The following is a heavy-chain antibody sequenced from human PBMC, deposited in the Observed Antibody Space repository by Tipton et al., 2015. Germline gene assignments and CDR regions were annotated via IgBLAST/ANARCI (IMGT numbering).Heavy chain of an antibody. CDR1: GGSLSGYY. CDR2: ISHSGIA. V-gene: IGHV4-34*01. D-gene: IGHD3/OR15-3a*01. CDR3: ARGLDWLSRGYYYALDV. Sequence: TLSLTCAVCGGSLSGYYWSWIRQAPGKGLEWVGEISHSGIAVHNPSLESRLTISVDTSKNQLSLKLRSVTAADTAMYYCARGLDWLSRGYYYALDVWGQGTTVAVFS. J-gene: IGHJ6*02.